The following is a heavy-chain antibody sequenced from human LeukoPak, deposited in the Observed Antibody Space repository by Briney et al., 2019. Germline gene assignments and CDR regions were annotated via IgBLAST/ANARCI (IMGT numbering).Heavy chain of an antibody. D-gene: IGHD3-22*01. CDR3: VTYYYGSSAPKRNY. V-gene: IGHV4-34*01. Sequence: PSETLSLTCAVYGGSFSDYFWSWIRQPPGKGLEWIGEISHSGSTTYNPSLRSRVTISGDTSKKQFSLKRSSVTAADTAVYYCVTYYYGSSAPKRNYWGQGILVTVSS. CDR2: ISHSGST. J-gene: IGHJ4*02. CDR1: GGSFSDYF.